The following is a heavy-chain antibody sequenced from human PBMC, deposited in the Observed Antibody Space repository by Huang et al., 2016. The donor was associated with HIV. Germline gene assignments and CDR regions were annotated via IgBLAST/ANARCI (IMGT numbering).Heavy chain of an antibody. CDR1: GFTFGDYA. J-gene: IGHJ4*02. Sequence: EVQLVESGGGLVKPGRSLRLSCTASGFTFGDYAVSWFRQAPGKGLDWVGLLRSKVSGGTTAYAASVKGRFTISRDDSKSIAYLQMNSLKTEDTAVYYCTRGKGALDYWGQGTLVTVSS. CDR2: LRSKVSGGTT. D-gene: IGHD6-13*01. V-gene: IGHV3-49*05. CDR3: TRGKGALDY.